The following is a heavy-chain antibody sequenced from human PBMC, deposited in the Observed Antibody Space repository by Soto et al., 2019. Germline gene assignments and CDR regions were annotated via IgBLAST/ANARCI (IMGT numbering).Heavy chain of an antibody. CDR1: GFTFRIYS. J-gene: IGHJ4*02. CDR3: ARSVEGHFDY. CDR2: MTSDTKTI. V-gene: IGHV3-48*02. D-gene: IGHD6-19*01. Sequence: EVQLVESGGGLVQPGGSLRLSCAASGFTFRIYSMNWVRQATGKGLEWISYMTSDTKTIKYADSVKGRFTITRDNDKNSVYLQMTSLRDEDTAVYYCARSVEGHFDYWGQGTLVTVSS.